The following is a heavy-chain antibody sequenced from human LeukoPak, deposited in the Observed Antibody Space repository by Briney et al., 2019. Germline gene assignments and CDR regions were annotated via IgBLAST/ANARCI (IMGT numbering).Heavy chain of an antibody. CDR2: INHSGST. D-gene: IGHD3-22*01. J-gene: IGHJ4*02. Sequence: PSETLSLTCAVYGGSFSGYYWSWIRQPPRKGLEWIGEINHSGSTNYNPSLKSRVTISVDTSKNQFSLKLSSVTAADTAVYYCARGKDSSGYYDGLGYWGQGTLVTVSS. CDR3: ARGKDSSGYYDGLGY. CDR1: GGSFSGYY. V-gene: IGHV4-34*01.